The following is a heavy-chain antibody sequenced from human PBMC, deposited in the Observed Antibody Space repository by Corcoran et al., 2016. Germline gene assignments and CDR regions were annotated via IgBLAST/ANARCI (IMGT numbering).Heavy chain of an antibody. J-gene: IGHJ5*02. V-gene: IGHV4-39*07. D-gene: IGHD3-22*01. Sequence: QLQLQESGPGLVKPSETLSLTCTVSGGSISSSSYYWGWIRQPPGKGLEWIGSIYYSGSTYYNPSLKSRVTISVDTSKNQFSLKLSSVTAADTAVYYCARDVPYYYDSSGYYPWGQGTLVTVSS. CDR2: IYYSGST. CDR3: ARDVPYYYDSSGYYP. CDR1: GGSISSSSYY.